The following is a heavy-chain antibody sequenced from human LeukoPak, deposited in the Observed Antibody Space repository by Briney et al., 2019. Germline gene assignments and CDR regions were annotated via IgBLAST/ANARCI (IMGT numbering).Heavy chain of an antibody. CDR1: GVSISSGGHS. CDR3: ARDAASIHYYDTYAFDI. V-gene: IGHV4-30-2*05. J-gene: IGHJ3*02. CDR2: IYHSGSGST. Sequence: SQTLSLTCTVSGVSISSGGHSWSWIRQPPGKGLEWIGYIYHSGSGSTYYNPSLKSRVTISVDTSKNQFSLELSSVTAADTAVYYCARDAASIHYYDTYAFDIWGQGTMVTVSS. D-gene: IGHD3-22*01.